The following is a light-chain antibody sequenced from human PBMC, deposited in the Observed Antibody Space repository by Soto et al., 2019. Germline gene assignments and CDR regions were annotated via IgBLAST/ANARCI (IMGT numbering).Light chain of an antibody. V-gene: IGLV2-11*01. J-gene: IGLJ2*01. CDR1: SSDVGGYKY. CDR2: DVS. CDR3: SSFSSTSTIV. Sequence: QSVLTQPRSVSGSPGQPVTISCTGTSSDVGGYKYVSWYQRHPGEAPKLLIYDVSERPSGVPDRFSGSKSGNTASLTISGLQAEDEADYYCSSFSSTSTIVFGGGTKVTVL.